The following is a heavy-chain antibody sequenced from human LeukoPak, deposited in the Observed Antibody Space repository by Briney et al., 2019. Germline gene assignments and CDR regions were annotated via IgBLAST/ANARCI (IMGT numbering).Heavy chain of an antibody. V-gene: IGHV4-39*01. D-gene: IGHD1-14*01. Sequence: SETLSFTGSVSGVSVSSSSYYWGGIRQPPGKRLGWIGSSCDSESAYYNPALITRATISVDTSTNPCSLKLSSVTAADTAVYYCARHHPRKRANHDDYWGQGTLVTVSS. CDR1: GVSVSSSSYY. CDR2: SCDSESA. J-gene: IGHJ4*02. CDR3: ARHHPRKRANHDDY.